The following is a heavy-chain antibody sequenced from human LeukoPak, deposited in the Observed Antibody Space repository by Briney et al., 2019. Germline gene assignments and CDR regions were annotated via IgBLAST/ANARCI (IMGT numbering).Heavy chain of an antibody. CDR1: GYTFTPYG. CDR3: AMSSDESVLYRSDP. D-gene: IGHD3-3*01. CDR2: IIGYNGNK. Sequence: ASVSLSCKSSGYTFTPYGIGLVRHGRGQGLERMGWIIGYNGNKNYEQKSQGRVTMTTHTSTTTAYMQLRSRRSDDTAVYYCAMSSDESVLYRSDPWGQGALVNVSS. V-gene: IGHV1-18*01. J-gene: IGHJ5*02.